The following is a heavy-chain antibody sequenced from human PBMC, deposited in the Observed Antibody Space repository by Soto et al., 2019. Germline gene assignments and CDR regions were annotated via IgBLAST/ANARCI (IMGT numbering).Heavy chain of an antibody. CDR3: AMEYCSSTSCYRDY. CDR1: GGTFSRYT. J-gene: IGHJ4*02. Sequence: QVQLVQSGAEVKKPGSSVKVSCKASGGTFSRYTISWVRQAPVQGLEWMGRIIPILGIANYAQKFQGRVTITADKATSTAYMELSSLRSEDTAVYYCAMEYCSSTSCYRDYWGQGTLVNVSS. D-gene: IGHD2-2*01. V-gene: IGHV1-69*02. CDR2: IIPILGIA.